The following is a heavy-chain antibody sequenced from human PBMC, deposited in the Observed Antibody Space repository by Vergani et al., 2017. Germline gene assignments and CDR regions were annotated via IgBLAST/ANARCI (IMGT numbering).Heavy chain of an antibody. J-gene: IGHJ4*02. CDR3: AKFAAAAGKTNDY. V-gene: IGHV3-30*18. CDR1: GFTFSSYG. Sequence: QVQLVESGGGVVQPGRSLRLSCAASGFTFSSYGMHWVRQAPGKGLEWVAVISYDVSNKYYADSVKGRFTISRDNSKNTLYLQMNSLRAEDTAVYYCAKFAAAAGKTNDYWGQGTLVTVSS. D-gene: IGHD6-13*01. CDR2: ISYDVSNK.